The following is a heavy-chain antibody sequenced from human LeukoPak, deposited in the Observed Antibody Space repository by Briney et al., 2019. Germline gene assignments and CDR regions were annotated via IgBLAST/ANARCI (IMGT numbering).Heavy chain of an antibody. CDR2: INHSGST. Sequence: SETLSLTCAVYGGSFSGYYWSWIRQPPGKGLEWIGEINHSGSTNYNPYLKSRVTISVDTSKNKFSLKLSSVTAADTAMYYCARVGVQIVVVPAATTQTTYYYCMDVWGKGNTVTVSS. CDR3: ARVGVQIVVVPAATTQTTYYYCMDV. CDR1: GGSFSGYY. V-gene: IGHV4-34*01. D-gene: IGHD2-2*01. J-gene: IGHJ6*03.